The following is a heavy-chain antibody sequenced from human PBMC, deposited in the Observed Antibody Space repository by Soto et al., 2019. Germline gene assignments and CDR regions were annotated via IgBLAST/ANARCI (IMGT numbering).Heavy chain of an antibody. V-gene: IGHV4-59*01. CDR3: ARGGLAALKGIWFDP. J-gene: IGHJ5*02. CDR1: GGSINRYY. Sequence: QVQLQQSGPGLVKPSETLSLTCTDSGGSINRYYWGWIRQPPRKELEWIGYIHYSGSTNYNPSLKRRVTISVDTPKNQSALKVNSMTAADTAVYYCARGGLAALKGIWFDPWGQGTLVTVSS. CDR2: IHYSGST. D-gene: IGHD6-13*01.